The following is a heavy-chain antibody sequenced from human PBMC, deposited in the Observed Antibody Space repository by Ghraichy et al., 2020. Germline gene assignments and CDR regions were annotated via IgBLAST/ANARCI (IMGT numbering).Heavy chain of an antibody. CDR3: VRIRALRKLDY. CDR2: INHDGTEK. D-gene: IGHD2-15*01. Sequence: GGSLRLSCAASEFTFSVFLMSWFRQAPGKGPEWVANINHDGTEKYYVGSVQGRFTISRDNAKNSLYLQLNSLRAEDTAVYYCVRIRALRKLDYWGQGTLVTVSS. J-gene: IGHJ4*02. CDR1: EFTFSVFL. V-gene: IGHV3-7*01.